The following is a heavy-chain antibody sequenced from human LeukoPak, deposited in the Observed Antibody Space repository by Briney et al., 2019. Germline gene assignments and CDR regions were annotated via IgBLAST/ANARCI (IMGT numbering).Heavy chain of an antibody. Sequence: GGSLRLSCTAWIFTFSSYSMNWVRQAPGKGLEWVSSISSSRSYIYYAVSVKGRFTISRDNAKNSLYLQMNSLRAEDTAVYYCARDGSGYDWWGQGTLVTVS. J-gene: IGHJ4*02. CDR2: ISSSRSYI. CDR1: IFTFSSYS. V-gene: IGHV3-21*01. CDR3: ARDGSGYDW. D-gene: IGHD5-12*01.